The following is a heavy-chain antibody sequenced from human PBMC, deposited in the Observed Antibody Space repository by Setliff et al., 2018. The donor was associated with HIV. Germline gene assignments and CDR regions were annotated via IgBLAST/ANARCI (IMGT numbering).Heavy chain of an antibody. CDR2: IHYTGSN. D-gene: IGHD5-12*01. CDR3: ARGGNSRAAWFDS. V-gene: IGHV4-31*02. J-gene: IGHJ5*01. CDR1: GGSITSGGHY. Sequence: SETLSLTCSVSGGSITSGGHYWSWIRHLPGKGLEWIGYIHYTGSNFYNPSLTDRLTLSVDTSDNQFSLKLTSVTAAATAIYYCARGGNSRAAWFDSWGQGTLVTVSS.